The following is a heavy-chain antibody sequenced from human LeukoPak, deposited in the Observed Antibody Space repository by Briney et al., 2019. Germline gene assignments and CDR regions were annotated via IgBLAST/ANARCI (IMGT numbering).Heavy chain of an antibody. CDR1: GFTFSSYA. V-gene: IGHV3-30-3*01. CDR2: ISYDGSNK. CDR3: ARVRGIEYSSSVYFDY. D-gene: IGHD6-6*01. Sequence: GGSLRLSCAASGFTFSSYAMHWVRQAPGKGLEWVAVISYDGSNKYYADSVKGRFTISRDNSKSTLYLQMNSLRAEDTAVYYCARVRGIEYSSSVYFDYWGQGTLVTVSS. J-gene: IGHJ4*02.